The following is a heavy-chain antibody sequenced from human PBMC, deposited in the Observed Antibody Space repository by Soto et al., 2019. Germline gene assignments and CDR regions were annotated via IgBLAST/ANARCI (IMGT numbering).Heavy chain of an antibody. Sequence: SSNASLYPTTSFYIHWVRQAPRQGLEWMVIIKPSGGSTGYAQKFQGRVTMTRDTSTSKVYMELRSVRSEDTAVYYCATDQLVIGVSAKYFDYWGEGTLVVVT. CDR3: ATDQLVIGVSAKYFDY. V-gene: IGHV1-46*01. D-gene: IGHD2-21*02. CDR2: IKPSGGST. CDR1: LYPTTSFY. J-gene: IGHJ4*01.